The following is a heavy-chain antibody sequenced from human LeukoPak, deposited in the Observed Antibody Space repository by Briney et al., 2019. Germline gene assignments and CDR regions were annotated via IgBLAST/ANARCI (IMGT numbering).Heavy chain of an antibody. CDR2: INTKTGNP. CDR1: GYSFSNYA. CDR3: TRSSGYNYFDN. J-gene: IGHJ4*02. D-gene: IGHD3-22*01. V-gene: IGHV7-4-1*02. Sequence: GASVKVSCKASGYSFSNYAINWVRQAPGQGLEWMGWINTKTGNPTYAQGYTGRFVFSLDTSISTTYLQINSLKNEDSAVYYCTRSSGYNYFDNWGQGTLVTVSS.